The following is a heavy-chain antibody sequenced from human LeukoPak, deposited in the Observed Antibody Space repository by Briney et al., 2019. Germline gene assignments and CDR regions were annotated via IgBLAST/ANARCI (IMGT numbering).Heavy chain of an antibody. CDR3: AKGDYFAY. CDR2: ISGGAGST. CDR1: GFTFDDYG. J-gene: IGHJ4*02. V-gene: IGHV3-23*01. Sequence: AGGSLRLSCAASGFTFDDYGMSWVRQAPGKGLEWVSKISGGAGSTYYADSVQGRFIVSRDNSKNTMYLQMNSLRAEDTAVYYCAKGDYFAYWGQGTLVTVSS.